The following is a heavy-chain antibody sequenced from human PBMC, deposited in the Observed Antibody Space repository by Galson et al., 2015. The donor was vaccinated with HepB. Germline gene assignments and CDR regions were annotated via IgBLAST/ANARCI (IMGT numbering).Heavy chain of an antibody. Sequence: SLRLSCAASRFSFNTYGMHWVRQAPGKGLEWVAVISKDGSKKYYADSVKGRFTISRDNPKNTLYLQMNSLTAEDTAVYYCAKDFSARAINYYFDYWGQGTLVTVSS. V-gene: IGHV3-30*18. CDR3: AKDFSARAINYYFDY. J-gene: IGHJ4*02. CDR1: RFSFNTYG. CDR2: ISKDGSKK. D-gene: IGHD5-24*01.